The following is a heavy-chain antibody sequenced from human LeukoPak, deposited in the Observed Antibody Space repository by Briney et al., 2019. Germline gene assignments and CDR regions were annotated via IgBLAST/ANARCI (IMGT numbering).Heavy chain of an antibody. CDR1: GFTFRDYW. J-gene: IGHJ4*02. CDR2: IKEDGTTK. Sequence: GGSLRLSCAASGFTFRDYWMTWVRQAPGKGLEWVANIKEDGTTKHYVDSVKGRFTISRDNAKRSLYLQMNSLRAEDTALYYCARGPSTVVTTRWGQGALVAVSS. D-gene: IGHD2-21*02. V-gene: IGHV3-7*04. CDR3: ARGPSTVVTTR.